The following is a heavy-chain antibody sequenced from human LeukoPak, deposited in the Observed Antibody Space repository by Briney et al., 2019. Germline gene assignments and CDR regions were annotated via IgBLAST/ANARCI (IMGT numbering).Heavy chain of an antibody. D-gene: IGHD1-1*01. V-gene: IGHV3-15*01. CDR2: IKRKADGGTT. CDR3: TTDTTSSLDY. J-gene: IGHJ4*02. Sequence: GGSLRLSCAASGFTFNNAWMTWVRQAPGKGLEWVGRIKRKADGGTTDYAAPVKGRFTISRDDSKNTLYLQMTSLKTEDTAVYYCTTDTTSSLDYWGQGTLVTVSS. CDR1: GFTFNNAW.